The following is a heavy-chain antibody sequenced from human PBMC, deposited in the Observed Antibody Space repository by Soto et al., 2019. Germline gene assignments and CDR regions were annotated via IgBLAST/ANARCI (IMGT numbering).Heavy chain of an antibody. CDR1: GYTFTGYY. CDR2: INPNSGGT. V-gene: IGHV1-2*02. CDR3: ATTLLRFLEWSWYYYGMDV. D-gene: IGHD3-3*01. J-gene: IGHJ6*02. Sequence: ASVKVSCKASGYTFTGYYMHWVRQAPGQGLEWMGWINPNSGGTNYAQKFQGRVTMTGDTSISTAYMELSRLRSDDTAVYYCATTLLRFLEWSWYYYGMDVWGQGTTVTVSS.